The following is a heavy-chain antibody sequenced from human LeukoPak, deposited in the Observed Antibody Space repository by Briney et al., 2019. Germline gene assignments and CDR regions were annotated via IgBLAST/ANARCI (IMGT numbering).Heavy chain of an antibody. V-gene: IGHV1-69*05. CDR2: IIPIFGTA. D-gene: IGHD6-19*01. CDR1: GGTFSSYA. J-gene: IGHJ6*03. CDR3: ARGSAVAGTRGYYYYYMDV. Sequence: SVKVSCKASGGTFSSYAISWVRQAPGQGLEWMGGIIPIFGTANYAQKFQGRVTITTDESTSTAYMGLSSLRSEDTAVYYCARGSAVAGTRGYYYYYMDVWGKGTTVTVSS.